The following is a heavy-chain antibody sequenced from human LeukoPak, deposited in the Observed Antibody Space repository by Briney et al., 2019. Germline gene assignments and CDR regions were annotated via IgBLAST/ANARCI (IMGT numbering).Heavy chain of an antibody. CDR2: ISNSGSYI. CDR3: ANHLACGSTSCPPFDY. V-gene: IGHV3-21*01. CDR1: GFTFSTYS. D-gene: IGHD2-2*01. Sequence: AGGSLRLSCAASGFTFSTYSMNWVRQAPGKGLEWVSSISNSGSYIYYADSVKGRFTISRDNAKNSLYLQMNSLRAEDTAVYYCANHLACGSTSCPPFDYWGQGTLATVSS. J-gene: IGHJ4*02.